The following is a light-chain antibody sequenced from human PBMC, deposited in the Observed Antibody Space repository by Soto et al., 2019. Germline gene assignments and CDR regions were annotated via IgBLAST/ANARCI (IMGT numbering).Light chain of an antibody. CDR1: SSDVGGYNY. J-gene: IGLJ2*01. CDR2: DVS. CDR3: SSYKSSTVV. Sequence: QSALTQPASVSGSPGQSITISCTGTSSDVGGYNYVSWYQQHPGKAPKLMIYDVSNRPSGVSNRFSGSKSGNTASLTISGLQAEDDADYYCSSYKSSTVVFGGGTKVNVI. V-gene: IGLV2-14*01.